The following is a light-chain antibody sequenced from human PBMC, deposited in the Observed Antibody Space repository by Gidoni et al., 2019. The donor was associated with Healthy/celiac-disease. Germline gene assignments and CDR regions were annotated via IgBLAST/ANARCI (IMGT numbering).Light chain of an antibody. CDR1: QSVSRN. CDR3: QLYNNWPPCS. Sequence: ELVMTQSPATLTVSPGERATLSCRASQSVSRNLAWYQQKPGQAPRLLIYGASTRATGIPARFSGCGSGSEFTLTISILQSEDFAVYYCQLYNNWPPCSFGQGTKLEIK. CDR2: GAS. V-gene: IGKV3-15*01. J-gene: IGKJ2*04.